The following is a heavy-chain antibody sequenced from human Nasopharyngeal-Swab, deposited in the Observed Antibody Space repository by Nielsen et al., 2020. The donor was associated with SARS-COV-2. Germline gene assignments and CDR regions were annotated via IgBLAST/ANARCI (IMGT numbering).Heavy chain of an antibody. CDR3: ARVHYYDSTYYYYGLDV. V-gene: IGHV4-61*08. J-gene: IGHJ6*02. Sequence: SETLSLTCTVSGGSISSGGYYWSWIRQHPGKGLEWLGYIYYSGSPNYNPSLKSRVTLSLDTSKSQLSLKLSSVTAADTAVYYCARVHYYDSTYYYYGLDVWGQGTTVTVSS. CDR2: IYYSGSP. CDR1: GGSISSGGYY. D-gene: IGHD3-22*01.